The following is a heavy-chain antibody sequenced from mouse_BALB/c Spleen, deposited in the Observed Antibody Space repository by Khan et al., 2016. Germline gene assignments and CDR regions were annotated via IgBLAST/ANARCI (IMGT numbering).Heavy chain of an antibody. CDR1: GYTFTIYW. CDR3: TRFPPRYGSSYWYFDV. CDR2: IYPSDSYT. D-gene: IGHD1-1*01. J-gene: IGHJ1*01. Sequence: QVQLQQPGAELVRPGASVKLSCKASGYTFTIYWINWVKQRPGQGLEWIGNIYPSDSYTNYNQKFKDKATLTVDKSSRTAYMQLSSPTSEDSAVYYCTRFPPRYGSSYWYFDVWGAGTTVTVSS. V-gene: IGHV1-69*02.